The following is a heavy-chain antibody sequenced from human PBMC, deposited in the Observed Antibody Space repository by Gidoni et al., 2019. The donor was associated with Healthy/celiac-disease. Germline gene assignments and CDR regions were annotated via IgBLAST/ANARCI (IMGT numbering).Heavy chain of an antibody. CDR2: INHSGCT. J-gene: IGHJ4*02. D-gene: IGHD6-13*01. CDR1: GGSFSGYY. CDR3: ARGKSSTFDY. V-gene: IGHV4-34*01. Sequence: QVQLQQWGAGLLKPSETLSLTCAVYGGSFSGYYWSWIRQPPGKGLEWIGEINHSGCTNYNPSLKRRVTISVDTSKNQFSLKLSSVTAADTAVYYCARGKSSTFDYWGQGTLVTVSS.